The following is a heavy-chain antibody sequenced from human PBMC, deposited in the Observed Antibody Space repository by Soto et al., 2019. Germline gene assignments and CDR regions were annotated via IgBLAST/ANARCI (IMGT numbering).Heavy chain of an antibody. D-gene: IGHD1-7*01. Sequence: EVQLVESGGGLVQPGGSVRLSCAASGFTFSSYWMHWVRQAPGKGLMWVSRIHNDGSTTRHADYVKGRFTISRDNDKNTLYLQMSSLRVEDTAVYYCARDNWNSYCCQGTLVTVSS. V-gene: IGHV3-74*01. CDR3: ARDNWNSY. CDR1: GFTFSSYW. J-gene: IGHJ4*01. CDR2: IHNDGSTT.